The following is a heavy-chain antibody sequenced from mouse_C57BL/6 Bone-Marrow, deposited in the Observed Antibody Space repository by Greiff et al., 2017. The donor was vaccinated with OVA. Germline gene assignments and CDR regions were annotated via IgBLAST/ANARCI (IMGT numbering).Heavy chain of an antibody. J-gene: IGHJ2*01. CDR3: ARDGSSYEGGY. CDR2: LSSGSSTI. Sequence: EVMLVESGGGLVKPGGSLKLSCAASGFTFSDYGMHWVRQAPEKGLEWVAYLSSGSSTIYYADTVKGRFTISRDNAKHTLFLQMTSLRSEDTAMYYCARDGSSYEGGYWGQGTTLTVSS. V-gene: IGHV5-17*01. CDR1: GFTFSDYG. D-gene: IGHD1-1*01.